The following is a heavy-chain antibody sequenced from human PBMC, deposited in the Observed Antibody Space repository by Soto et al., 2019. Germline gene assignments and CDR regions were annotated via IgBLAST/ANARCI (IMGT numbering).Heavy chain of an antibody. CDR2: MNPNSGNT. J-gene: IGHJ6*03. CDR1: GYTFTSYD. CDR3: ARGVGSSTRHYYYYYMDV. V-gene: IGHV1-8*01. D-gene: IGHD2-2*01. Sequence: QVQLVQSGAEVNKPGASVKVSCKASGYTFTSYDINWVRQATGQGLEWMVWMNPNSGNTGYAQKFQGRVTMTRNTSISTAYMELSSLRSEDTAVYYCARGVGSSTRHYYYYYMDVWGKGTTVTVSS.